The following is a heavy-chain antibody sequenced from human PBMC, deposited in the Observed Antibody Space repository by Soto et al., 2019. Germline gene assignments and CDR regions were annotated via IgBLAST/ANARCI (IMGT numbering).Heavy chain of an antibody. CDR2: IYHSGST. CDR3: ARLGFDFDWLVGDYYGMDV. D-gene: IGHD3-9*01. V-gene: IGHV4-30-2*01. J-gene: IGHJ6*02. Sequence: PSETLSLTCAVSGRSISSGGYSWSWIRQPPGKGLEWIGYIYHSGSTYYNPSLKSRVAISVDRSKNQFSLKLSSVTAADTAVYYCARLGFDFDWLVGDYYGMDVWGQGTTVTVSS. CDR1: GRSISSGGYS.